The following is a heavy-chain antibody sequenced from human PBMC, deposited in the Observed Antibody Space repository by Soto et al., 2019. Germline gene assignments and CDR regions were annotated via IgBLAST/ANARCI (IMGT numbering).Heavy chain of an antibody. J-gene: IGHJ4*02. CDR1: GGSFSGYY. CDR3: ASGWGRGWFLG. V-gene: IGHV4-34*01. D-gene: IGHD6-19*01. CDR2: INHSGST. Sequence: SETLSLTCAVYGGSFSGYYWSWIRQPPGKGLEWIGEINHSGSTNYNPSLKSRVTISVDTSKNQFSLKLSSVTAADTALYYCASGWGRGWFLGWGQGTLVTVSS.